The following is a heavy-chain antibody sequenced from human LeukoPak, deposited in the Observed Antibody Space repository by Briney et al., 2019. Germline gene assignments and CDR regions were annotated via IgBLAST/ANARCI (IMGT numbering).Heavy chain of an antibody. D-gene: IGHD3-3*01. CDR3: ARPRVVISSNDAFDI. J-gene: IGHJ3*02. Sequence: GESLKISCKGSGYSLTSYWLAWVRQMPGKGLEWMGIIYPGDSDTRYSLSFQGQVTISADKSISTAYLQWSSLKASDTAMYYCARPRVVISSNDAFDIWGQGTMVTVSS. CDR2: IYPGDSDT. CDR1: GYSLTSYW. V-gene: IGHV5-51*01.